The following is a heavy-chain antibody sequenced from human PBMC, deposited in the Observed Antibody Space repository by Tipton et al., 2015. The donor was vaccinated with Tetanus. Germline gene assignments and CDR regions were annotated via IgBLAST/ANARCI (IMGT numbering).Heavy chain of an antibody. CDR1: GGPIISGTPY. CDR2: IYYSGTT. CDR3: ARQADNWFDS. Sequence: LRLSCTVSGGPIISGTPYWGWIRQFPGKGLEWIGNIYYSGTTYYNSPLKSRVTISLDTSKNQLSLKMTSVTAADTAVYYCARQADNWFDSWGQGTLVAVSS. V-gene: IGHV4-39*01. J-gene: IGHJ5*01.